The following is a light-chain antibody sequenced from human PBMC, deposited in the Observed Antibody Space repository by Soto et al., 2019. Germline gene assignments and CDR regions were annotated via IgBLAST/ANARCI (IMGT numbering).Light chain of an antibody. CDR2: AAS. V-gene: IGKV1-39*01. CDR3: QQTYSNLWT. Sequence: DIPLTQSPSSLSASVGDTVTITCRASQTVSRDLNWYQQKSGTAPKLLIYAASTLHTGVPSRFSGRGSGTDFTLTINNLQREDFADYFCQQTYSNLWTFGQGPKVEIK. CDR1: QTVSRD. J-gene: IGKJ1*01.